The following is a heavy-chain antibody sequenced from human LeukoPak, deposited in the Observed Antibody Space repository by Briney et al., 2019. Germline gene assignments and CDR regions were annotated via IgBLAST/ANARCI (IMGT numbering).Heavy chain of an antibody. CDR1: GYSISRGYY. D-gene: IGHD4-17*01. Sequence: PSETLSLTCAVSGYSISRGYYWGWIRQPPGKGLEGIGSIYHSGSTSYNPSLKSGVIISAGASYNQFSLKLSSVTAADTAAYYCARHHRYGDRLFDYWGQGALVTVSS. CDR3: ARHHRYGDRLFDY. J-gene: IGHJ4*02. CDR2: IYHSGST. V-gene: IGHV4-38-2*01.